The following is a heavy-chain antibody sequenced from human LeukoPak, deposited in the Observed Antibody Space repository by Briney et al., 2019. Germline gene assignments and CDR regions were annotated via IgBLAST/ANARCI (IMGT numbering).Heavy chain of an antibody. CDR2: ISAYNGNT. V-gene: IGHV1-18*01. J-gene: IGHJ5*02. CDR3: ARARGNSSSPFGGDP. D-gene: IGHD6-13*01. CDR1: GYTFTSYG. Sequence: GASVKVSCKASGYTFTSYGISWVRQAPGQGLEWMGWISAYNGNTNYAQKLQGRVTMTTDTSTSTAYMELRSLRYDDTAVYYCARARGNSSSPFGGDPWGQGTLVTVSS.